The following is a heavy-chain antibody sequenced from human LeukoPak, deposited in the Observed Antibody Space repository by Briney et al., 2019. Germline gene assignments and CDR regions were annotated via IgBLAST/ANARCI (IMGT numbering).Heavy chain of an antibody. Sequence: GGSLRLSCAASGFTFSSYAMHWVRQAPGKGLEWVAVISYDGSNKYYADSVKGRFTISRDNSKNTLYLQMNSLRAEDTAVYYCAKVGDSSGWTPLGYWGQGTLVTVSS. J-gene: IGHJ4*02. D-gene: IGHD6-19*01. V-gene: IGHV3-30-3*01. CDR1: GFTFSSYA. CDR3: AKVGDSSGWTPLGY. CDR2: ISYDGSNK.